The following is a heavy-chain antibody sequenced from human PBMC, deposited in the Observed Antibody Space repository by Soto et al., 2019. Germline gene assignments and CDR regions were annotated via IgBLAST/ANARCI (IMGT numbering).Heavy chain of an antibody. Sequence: QVQLAQSGAEVKKPGASVKVSCKASGYTFTSYAMHWVRQAPGQRLEWMGWINAGNGNTKYSQKFQGRVTITRDTSASTAYMELSSLRSEDTAVYYCARGGSLYWYFDLWGRGTLVTVSS. V-gene: IGHV1-3*01. CDR2: INAGNGNT. CDR3: ARGGSLYWYFDL. CDR1: GYTFTSYA. D-gene: IGHD1-26*01. J-gene: IGHJ2*01.